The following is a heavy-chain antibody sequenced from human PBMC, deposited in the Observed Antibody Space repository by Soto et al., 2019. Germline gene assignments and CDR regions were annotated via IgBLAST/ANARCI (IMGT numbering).Heavy chain of an antibody. CDR1: GGPFSSYA. V-gene: IGHV1-69*13. CDR3: AREYGSGSLNYYYYGMDV. D-gene: IGHD3-10*01. CDR2: IIPIFGTA. J-gene: IGHJ6*02. Sequence: SVKVSCKACGGPFSSYAISLVRQAPGQGVEWMGGIIPIFGTANYAQKFQGRVTITADESTSTAYMELSSLRSEDTAVYYCAREYGSGSLNYYYYGMDVWGQGTTVTVSS.